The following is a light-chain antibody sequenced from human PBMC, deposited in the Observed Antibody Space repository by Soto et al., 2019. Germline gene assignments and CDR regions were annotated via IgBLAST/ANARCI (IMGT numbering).Light chain of an antibody. Sequence: QPALTQPPSASGSPGQSVTISCTGTSSDVGNYNSVSWYQQYPGKVPKLMIYEVNKRPSGVPDRFSGSKSGNTASLTVSGLQAEDEADYYCRSYAGSNKVFGGGTKVTVL. CDR3: RSYAGSNKV. CDR2: EVN. J-gene: IGLJ2*01. CDR1: SSDVGNYNS. V-gene: IGLV2-8*01.